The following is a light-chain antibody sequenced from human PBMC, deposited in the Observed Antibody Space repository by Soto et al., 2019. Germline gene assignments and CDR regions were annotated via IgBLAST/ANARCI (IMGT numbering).Light chain of an antibody. Sequence: EIGLTQSPGTLSLSPGERATLSCRASQSVSSSYLAWYQQKPGQAPRLLIYGASSRATGIPDRFSGSGSVTDFPLTISRLEPEDFAVYYCKQYGSSPPYTFVQGTKLEIK. J-gene: IGKJ2*01. V-gene: IGKV3-20*01. CDR3: KQYGSSPPYT. CDR1: QSVSSSY. CDR2: GAS.